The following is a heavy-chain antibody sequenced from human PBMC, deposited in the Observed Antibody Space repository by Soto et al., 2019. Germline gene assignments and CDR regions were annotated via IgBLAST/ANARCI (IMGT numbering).Heavy chain of an antibody. J-gene: IGHJ4*02. V-gene: IGHV3-23*01. CDR1: GFSFSGHA. CDR3: AKENMQRGGLFDD. D-gene: IGHD3-10*01. CDR2: ISGNGRKT. Sequence: EVQLLESRGNMGQPGGSLRLSCAASGFSFSGHAMSWVRQAPGKGLEWVSAISGNGRKTYYAESVKGRFTISRDNXINTLYLQMNSLRGDDTAVYYCAKENMQRGGLFDDWGQGTLVTVSS.